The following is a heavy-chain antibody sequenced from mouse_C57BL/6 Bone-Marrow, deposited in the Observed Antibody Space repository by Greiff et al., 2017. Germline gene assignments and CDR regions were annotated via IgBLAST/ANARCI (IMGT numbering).Heavy chain of an antibody. V-gene: IGHV5-9*01. Sequence: EVQRVESGGGLVKPGGSLKLSCAASGFTFSSYTMSWVRQTPEKRLEWVATISGGGGNTYYPDSVKGRFTISRDNAKNTLYLQMSSLRSEETALYYCASSYYSNYDPTWFAYWGQGTLVTVSA. CDR1: GFTFSSYT. CDR3: ASSYYSNYDPTWFAY. CDR2: ISGGGGNT. D-gene: IGHD2-5*01. J-gene: IGHJ3*01.